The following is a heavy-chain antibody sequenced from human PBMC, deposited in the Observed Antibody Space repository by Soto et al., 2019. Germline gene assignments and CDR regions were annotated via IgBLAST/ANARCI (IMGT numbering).Heavy chain of an antibody. J-gene: IGHJ6*02. CDR2: ISDSGGST. V-gene: IGHV3-23*01. Sequence: GGSLRLSCAASGFTFSTYAMSWVRQAPGKGLEWVSTISDSGGSTYYADSVKGRFTISRENAKNSLYLQMNSLTTGDTAVYYCARAYLGRLPRRADYYYALDVWGQGTTVTVSS. CDR3: ARAYLGRLPRRADYYYALDV. D-gene: IGHD1-26*01. CDR1: GFTFSTYA.